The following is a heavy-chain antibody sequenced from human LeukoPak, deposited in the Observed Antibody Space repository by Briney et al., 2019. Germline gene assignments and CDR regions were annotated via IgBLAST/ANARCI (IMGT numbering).Heavy chain of an antibody. CDR3: AKDAQRGFDYSNSLQN. Sequence: GGSLRLSCAASGFTFSHCGMHWVRQTPGAGLEWVAVIWSDGSDKYYAKSVKGRFTISRDNSKNSLFLQMNSLRAEDTAVYYCAKDAQRGFDYSNSLQNWGKGILVTVSS. D-gene: IGHD4-11*01. CDR1: GFTFSHCG. CDR2: IWSDGSDK. J-gene: IGHJ1*01. V-gene: IGHV3-33*06.